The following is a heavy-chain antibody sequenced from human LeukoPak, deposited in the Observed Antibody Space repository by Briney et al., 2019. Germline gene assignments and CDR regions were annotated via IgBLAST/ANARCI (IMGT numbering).Heavy chain of an antibody. CDR1: GFTFSSYG. CDR3: AKDGSSSWYLFDY. V-gene: IGHV3-30*18. J-gene: IGHJ4*02. CDR2: ISYDGSNK. D-gene: IGHD6-13*01. Sequence: PGGSRRLSCAASGFTFSSYGMHWVRQAPGKGLEWVAVISYDGSNKYYSDSVKGRFTISRDNSKNTLYLQMNSLRAEDTAVYYCAKDGSSSWYLFDYWGQGTLVTVSS.